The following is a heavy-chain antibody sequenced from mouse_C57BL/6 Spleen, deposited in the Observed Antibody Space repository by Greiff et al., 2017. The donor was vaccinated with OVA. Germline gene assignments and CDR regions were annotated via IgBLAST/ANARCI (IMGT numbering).Heavy chain of an antibody. CDR3: ALDYYGSSFYWYFDV. D-gene: IGHD1-1*01. V-gene: IGHV1-64*01. CDR2: IHPNSGST. Sequence: VQLQQPGAELVKPGASVKLSCKASGYTFTSYWMHWVKQRPGQGLEWIGMIHPNSGSTNYNEKFKSKATLTVDKSSSTAYMQLSSLTSEDSAVYYCALDYYGSSFYWYFDVWGTGTTVTVSS. CDR1: GYTFTSYW. J-gene: IGHJ1*03.